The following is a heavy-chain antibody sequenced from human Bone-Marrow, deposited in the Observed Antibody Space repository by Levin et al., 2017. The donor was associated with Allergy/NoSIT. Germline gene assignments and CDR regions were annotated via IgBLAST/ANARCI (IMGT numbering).Heavy chain of an antibody. D-gene: IGHD3-22*01. Sequence: ASVKVSCKASGYIFTDYYIHWVRQAPGQGLEWMGWVNPKTGGTHYIQKFEGRVTMTRDASLSTAYMELSRLTSDDTAVYFCAILTHYYDSSGTHSFDVWGQGTMVTVTS. CDR1: GYIFTDYY. CDR2: VNPKTGGT. V-gene: IGHV1-2*02. CDR3: AILTHYYDSSGTHSFDV. J-gene: IGHJ3*01.